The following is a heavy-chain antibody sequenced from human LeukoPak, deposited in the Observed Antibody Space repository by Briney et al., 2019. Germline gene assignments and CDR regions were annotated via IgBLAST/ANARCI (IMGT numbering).Heavy chain of an antibody. CDR1: GYTFTGYY. CDR2: INPNSGGT. D-gene: IGHD3-10*01. J-gene: IGHJ6*03. CDR3: ARVYYGSGSYYREYYYYYMDV. Sequence: GASVKVSCKASGYTFTGYYVHWVRQAPGQGLEWMGWINPNSGGTNYAQKLQGRVTMTTDTSTSTAYMELRSLRSDDTAVYYCARVYYGSGSYYREYYYYYMDVWGKGTTVTVSS. V-gene: IGHV1-2*02.